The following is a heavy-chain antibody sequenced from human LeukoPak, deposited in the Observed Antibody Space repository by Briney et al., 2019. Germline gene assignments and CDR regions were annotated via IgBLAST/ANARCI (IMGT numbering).Heavy chain of an antibody. V-gene: IGHV3-15*01. Sequence: GGSLRLSCAASGYTFSNAWMSWVRQAPGKGLEWVGRIKSKTDGGTTDYAAPVKGRFTISRDDSKNTLYLQMNSLKTEDTAVYYCTTDIQWLRFPLDAFDIWGQGTMVTVSS. D-gene: IGHD5-12*01. CDR2: IKSKTDGGTT. J-gene: IGHJ3*02. CDR1: GYTFSNAW. CDR3: TTDIQWLRFPLDAFDI.